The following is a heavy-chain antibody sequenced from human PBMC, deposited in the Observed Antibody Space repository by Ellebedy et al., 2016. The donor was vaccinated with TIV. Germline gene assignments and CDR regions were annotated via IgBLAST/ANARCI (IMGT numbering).Heavy chain of an antibody. CDR1: GFTFSNAW. D-gene: IGHD6-19*01. V-gene: IGHV3-15*07. CDR2: IKSKTDGGTT. Sequence: GESLKISCAASGFTFSNAWMNWVRQAPGKGLEWVGRIKSKTDGGTTDYAAPVKGRFTISRDDSKNTLYLQMNSLKTKDTAVYYCTTEAGGSSGWSPFDYWGQGTLVTVSS. J-gene: IGHJ4*02. CDR3: TTEAGGSSGWSPFDY.